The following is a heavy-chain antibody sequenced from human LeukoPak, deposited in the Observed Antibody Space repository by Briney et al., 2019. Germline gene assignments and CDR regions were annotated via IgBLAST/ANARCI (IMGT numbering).Heavy chain of an antibody. J-gene: IGHJ4*02. CDR2: FHTSGST. CDR3: AREWKYGSGWPYYLDY. V-gene: IGHV4-4*07. CDR1: GGSISSYY. D-gene: IGHD6-19*01. Sequence: SETLSLTCTVSGGSISSYYWSWIRQPAGKGLEWIGRFHTSGSTNYNPSLKSRVTMSVDTSKNQFSLKLSSATAADTALYYCAREWKYGSGWPYYLDYWGQGTLVTVSS.